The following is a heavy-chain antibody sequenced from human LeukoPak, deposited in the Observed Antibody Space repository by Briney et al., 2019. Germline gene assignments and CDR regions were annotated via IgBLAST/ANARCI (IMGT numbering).Heavy chain of an antibody. CDR3: AAGKRCHDS. V-gene: IGHV3-21*04. J-gene: IGHJ4*02. CDR1: GFRFSGFS. D-gene: IGHD4-17*01. CDR2: ISRDSIYI. Sequence: PGGSLRLSCAGFGFRFSGFSMNWVRQAPGKGLEWVSSISRDSIYIYYADSVKGRFTISRDNAKNSLYLQMNSLRAEDTAVYYCAAGKRCHDSWGQGTLVTVSS.